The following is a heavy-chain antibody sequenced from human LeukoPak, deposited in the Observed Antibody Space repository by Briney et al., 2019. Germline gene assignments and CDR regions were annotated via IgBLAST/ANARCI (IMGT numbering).Heavy chain of an antibody. Sequence: PSETLSLTCTVSGGSISSQYWSWIRQAPGKGLEWIGYIFYSGSTNYNPSLKSRVTISVDTSENQFSLRLSSVTAADTAVYYCARIYSGTYYGMDVWGQGTTVTVSS. CDR1: GGSISSQY. CDR2: IFYSGST. D-gene: IGHD1-26*01. J-gene: IGHJ6*02. CDR3: ARIYSGTYYGMDV. V-gene: IGHV4-59*11.